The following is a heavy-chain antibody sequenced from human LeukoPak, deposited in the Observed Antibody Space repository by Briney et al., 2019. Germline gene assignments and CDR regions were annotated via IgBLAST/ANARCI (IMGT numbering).Heavy chain of an antibody. J-gene: IGHJ3*02. CDR2: INHSGST. V-gene: IGHV4-34*01. D-gene: IGHD2-15*01. CDR3: ARDLNNHFRSGAFDI. CDR1: GGSFSGDY. Sequence: SETLSLTCAVTGGSFSGDYWSWIRQPPGKGLEWIGEINHSGSTNYNSSLESRVTISIDTSRNQISLKLISVTAAETAVYYCARDLNNHFRSGAFDIWGQGTMVTVSS.